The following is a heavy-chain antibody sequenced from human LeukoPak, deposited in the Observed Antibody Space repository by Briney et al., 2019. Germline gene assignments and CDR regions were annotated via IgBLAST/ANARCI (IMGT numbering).Heavy chain of an antibody. CDR1: GGSISSGGYS. CDR2: IYHSGST. J-gene: IGHJ5*02. CDR3: ARSVLLRFDP. Sequence: SETLSLTCAVSGGSISSGGYSWSWIRQPPGKGLEWIGYIYHSGSTYYNPSLKSRVTISVDRSKNQFSLKLSSVIAADTAVYYCARSVLLRFDPWGQGTLVTVSS. D-gene: IGHD2/OR15-2a*01. V-gene: IGHV4-30-2*01.